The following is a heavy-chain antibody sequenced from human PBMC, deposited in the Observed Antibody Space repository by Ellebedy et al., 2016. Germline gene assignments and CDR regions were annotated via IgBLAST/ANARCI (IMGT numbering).Heavy chain of an antibody. CDR2: IYYSGNA. Sequence: SETLSLTXAVYGGSFSGDYWGWIRQPPGKGLESIGNIYYSGNAYYNPSLKSRVTILVDTSKNQFSLKLTAVTAADTAVYYCARGPYDTNAFDSWGQGILVTVSS. J-gene: IGHJ4*02. CDR3: ARGPYDTNAFDS. V-gene: IGHV4-34*01. D-gene: IGHD2-8*01. CDR1: GGSFSGDY.